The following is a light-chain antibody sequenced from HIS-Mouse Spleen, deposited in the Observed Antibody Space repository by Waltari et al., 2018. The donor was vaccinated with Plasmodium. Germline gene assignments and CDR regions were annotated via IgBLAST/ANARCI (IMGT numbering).Light chain of an antibody. CDR1: QSVSSN. V-gene: IGKV3-15*01. CDR2: GAS. J-gene: IGKJ3*01. CDR3: QQYNNWSFT. Sequence: EIVMTQSPATLSVSPGERATLSCRASQSVSSNLAWYQQKHVQAPRLLIYGASTRATVIPARFSGSGSGTEFTLTISSLQSEDFAVYYCQQYNNWSFTFGPGTKVDIK.